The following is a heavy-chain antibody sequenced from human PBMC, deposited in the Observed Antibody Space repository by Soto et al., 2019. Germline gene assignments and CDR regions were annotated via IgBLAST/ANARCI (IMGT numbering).Heavy chain of an antibody. CDR2: IFSNDEK. D-gene: IGHD2-2*01. CDR1: GFSLSNARMG. J-gene: IGHJ5*02. Sequence: SGPTLVNPTETLTLTCTVSGFSLSNARMGVSWIRQPPGKALEWLAHIFSNDEKSYSTSLKSRLTISKDTSKSQVVLTMTNMDPVDTATYYCARMIVVPAAMSSGFNWFDPWGQGTLVTVSS. CDR3: ARMIVVPAAMSSGFNWFDP. V-gene: IGHV2-26*01.